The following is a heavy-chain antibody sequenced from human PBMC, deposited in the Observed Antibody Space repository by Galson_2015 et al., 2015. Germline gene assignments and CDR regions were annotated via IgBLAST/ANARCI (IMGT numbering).Heavy chain of an antibody. CDR1: EFTFSSYY. Sequence: SLRLSCAASEFTFSSYYMSWVRQAPGKGLEWVSSISSTTTYIYYADSVKGRFTISRDKAKNSLYLQMNSLGAEDTAVYYCARQILDYDFWSGYYPPNFDYWGQGTLVTVSS. V-gene: IGHV3-21*01. J-gene: IGHJ4*02. D-gene: IGHD3-3*01. CDR3: ARQILDYDFWSGYYPPNFDY. CDR2: ISSTTTYI.